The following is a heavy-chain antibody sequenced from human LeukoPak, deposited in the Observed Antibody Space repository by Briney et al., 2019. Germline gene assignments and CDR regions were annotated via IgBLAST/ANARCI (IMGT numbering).Heavy chain of an antibody. J-gene: IGHJ3*02. CDR2: ISNNGGST. Sequence: GGSLRLSCAASGSTFSSYAMSWVRQAPGKGLEWVSRISNNGGSTYYTDSVKGRFTISRDNSKNTLSLQMNSLRAEDTAVYYCAKIGRHYYGSALKGAFDIWGQGTMVTVSS. CDR1: GSTFSSYA. D-gene: IGHD3-10*01. V-gene: IGHV3-23*01. CDR3: AKIGRHYYGSALKGAFDI.